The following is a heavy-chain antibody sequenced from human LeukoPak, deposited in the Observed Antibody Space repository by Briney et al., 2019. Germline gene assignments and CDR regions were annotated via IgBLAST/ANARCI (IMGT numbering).Heavy chain of an antibody. V-gene: IGHV1-46*01. D-gene: IGHD5-18*01. CDR1: GYTFTSYY. CDR2: INPSGGST. CDR3: AATAMEFGVSDY. J-gene: IGHJ4*02. Sequence: ASVRVSCKASGYTFTSYYMHWVRQTPGQGLEWMGIINPSGGSTSYAQKFQGRVTMTRDTSTSTVYMELSSLRAEDTAVYYCAATAMEFGVSDYWGQGTLVTVSS.